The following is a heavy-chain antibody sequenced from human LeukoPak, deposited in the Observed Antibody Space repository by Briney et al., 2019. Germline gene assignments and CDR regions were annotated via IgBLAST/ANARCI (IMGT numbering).Heavy chain of an antibody. V-gene: IGHV4-59*06. Sequence: SETLSLTCTVSSGSISSYYWSWIRQPPGKGLEWIGYIYYSGSTYYNPSLKSRVTISVDTSKNQFSLKLSSVTAADTAVYYCARSITGPYWYFDLWGRGTLVTVSS. J-gene: IGHJ2*01. CDR2: IYYSGST. CDR1: SGSISSYY. D-gene: IGHD5-12*01. CDR3: ARSITGPYWYFDL.